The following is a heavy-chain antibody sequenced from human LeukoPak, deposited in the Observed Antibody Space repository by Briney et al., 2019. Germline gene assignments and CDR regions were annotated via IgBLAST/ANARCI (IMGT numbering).Heavy chain of an antibody. V-gene: IGHV3-15*01. Sequence: GGSLRLSCAASGFTFSNAWMSWVRQAPGKGLEWVGRIKSKTDGGTTDYAAPVKGRFTISRDDSKNTLFLQMNSLKTEDTAVYYCTTITMIREHEDYWGQGTLVTVSS. CDR1: GFTFSNAW. CDR2: IKSKTDGGTT. J-gene: IGHJ4*02. D-gene: IGHD3-10*01. CDR3: TTITMIREHEDY.